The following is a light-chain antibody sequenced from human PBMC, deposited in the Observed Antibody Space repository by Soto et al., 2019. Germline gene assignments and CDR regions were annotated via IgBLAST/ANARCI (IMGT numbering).Light chain of an antibody. Sequence: EIVLTQSPGTLSLSPGERATLSCRASQSVSSSYLAWYQQKPGQAPRLLIYGASSRATGIPDRFSGSGSGTDFPLTISRLEPEDFAVYYCQQYGNSPPWTFGHGTKVEIK. CDR3: QQYGNSPPWT. CDR1: QSVSSSY. V-gene: IGKV3-20*01. CDR2: GAS. J-gene: IGKJ1*01.